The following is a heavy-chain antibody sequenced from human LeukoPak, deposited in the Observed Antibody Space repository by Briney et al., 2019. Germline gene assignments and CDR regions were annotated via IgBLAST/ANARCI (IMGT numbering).Heavy chain of an antibody. CDR3: AKGMYGVGGALDY. CDR2: ITAGGGNT. D-gene: IGHD2-21*01. V-gene: IGHV3-23*01. J-gene: IGHJ4*02. CDR1: GFIFRTYG. Sequence: GGSLRLSCAASGFIFRTYGMNWVRLAPGKGLEYVSGITAGGGNTYYGDSLKGRFTISRDDSKDTLFLQMNSLRVEDPAVYYCAKGMYGVGGALDYWGRGSLVTVSS.